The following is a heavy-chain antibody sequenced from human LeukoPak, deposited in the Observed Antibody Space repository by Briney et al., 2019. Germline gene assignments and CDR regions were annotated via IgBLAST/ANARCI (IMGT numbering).Heavy chain of an antibody. J-gene: IGHJ4*02. CDR3: AKDRYAGRY. V-gene: IGHV3-23*01. CDR2: ITGSGDNT. Sequence: GGSLRLSCAASGFTFISYAMSWVRQAPGKGPEWLSFITGSGDNTYYADSVKGRFSISRDNSESTLYLQMNSLRVEDTAVYYCAKDRYAGRYWGQGILVTVSS. CDR1: GFTFISYA. D-gene: IGHD5-12*01.